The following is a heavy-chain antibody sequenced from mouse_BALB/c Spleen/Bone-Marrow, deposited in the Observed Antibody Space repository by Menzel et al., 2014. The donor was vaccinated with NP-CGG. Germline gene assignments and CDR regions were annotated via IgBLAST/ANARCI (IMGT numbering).Heavy chain of an antibody. V-gene: IGHV5-6*01. D-gene: IGHD4-1*01. CDR2: ISSGGGYT. J-gene: IGHJ4*01. CDR3: TRQRNWDHYAMDY. Sequence: EVHLVESGGDLVKPGGSLKLSCAASGFTFSTYGMSWVRQTPDKRLEWVATISSGGGYTYYPDSVKGRFTISRDSANNTLYLQMSSLKSEDTAMYYCTRQRNWDHYAMDYWGQGTSVTVSS. CDR1: GFTFSTYG.